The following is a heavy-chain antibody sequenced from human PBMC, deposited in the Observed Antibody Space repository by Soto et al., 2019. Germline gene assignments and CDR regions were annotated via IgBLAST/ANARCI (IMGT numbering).Heavy chain of an antibody. CDR3: AKVSGTYDKFQYLDC. D-gene: IGHD3-10*01. CDR2: IIYSGGNT. V-gene: IGHV3-23*01. Sequence: GGSLRLSCAASGFTFSNYAMSWVRQAPGKGLEWVSAIIYSGGNTYHADSVKGRFTISRDNSKNTLSLQMNSLRAEDTAVYYFAKVSGTYDKFQYLDCWGQGTLVTVSS. J-gene: IGHJ4*02. CDR1: GFTFSNYA.